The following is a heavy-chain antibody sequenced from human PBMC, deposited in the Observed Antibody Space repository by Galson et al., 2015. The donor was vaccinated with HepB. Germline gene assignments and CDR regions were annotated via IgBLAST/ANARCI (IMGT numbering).Heavy chain of an antibody. Sequence: SLRLSCAASGFTFSSYSMNWVRQAPGKGLEWVSSISSSSSYIYYADSVKGRFTVSRDNAKNSLYLQMNSLRAEDTAVYYCARETNTFRDGYNSHFYWGQGTLVTVSS. D-gene: IGHD5-24*01. V-gene: IGHV3-21*01. CDR2: ISSSSSYI. CDR3: ARETNTFRDGYNSHFY. CDR1: GFTFSSYS. J-gene: IGHJ4*02.